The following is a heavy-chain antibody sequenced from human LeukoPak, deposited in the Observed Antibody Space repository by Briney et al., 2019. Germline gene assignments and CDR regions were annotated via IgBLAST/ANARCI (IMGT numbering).Heavy chain of an antibody. Sequence: GGSLRLSCAASGFTLSSYEMKWVRQAPGKGLEGVSYISSSGSTIHYADSVKGRFTISRDDAKNSLYLQMNSLRAEDTAVYYCARDLGYCTSTSCYSLYGMDVWGKGTTVTVSS. CDR1: GFTLSSYE. CDR3: ARDLGYCTSTSCYSLYGMDV. CDR2: ISSSGSTI. V-gene: IGHV3-48*03. J-gene: IGHJ6*04. D-gene: IGHD2-2*02.